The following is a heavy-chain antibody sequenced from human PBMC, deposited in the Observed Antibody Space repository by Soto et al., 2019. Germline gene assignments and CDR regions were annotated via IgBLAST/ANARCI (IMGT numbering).Heavy chain of an antibody. CDR1: GFTFSSYS. J-gene: IGHJ3*02. Sequence: HPGGSLRLSCAASGFTFSSYSMNWVRQAPGKGPEWVSYISSSSSTIYYADSVKGRFTISRDNAKNSLYLQMNSLRAEDTAVYYCARVRGSGFGELFVAYADAFDIWGQRDNGHRLL. D-gene: IGHD3-10*01. CDR2: ISSSSSTI. CDR3: ARVRGSGFGELFVAYADAFDI. V-gene: IGHV3-48*01.